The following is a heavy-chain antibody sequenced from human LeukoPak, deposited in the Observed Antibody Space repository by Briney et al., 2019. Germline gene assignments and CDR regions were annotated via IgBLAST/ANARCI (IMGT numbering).Heavy chain of an antibody. J-gene: IGHJ6*03. D-gene: IGHD3-10*01. CDR2: IYTSGST. Sequence: SETLSLTCTVSGGSISSYYWSWIRQPAGKGLEWIGRIYTSGSTNYNPSLKSRVTMSVDTSKNQFSLKLSSVTAADTAVYYCARAHYYGSGSYYNAGYYYYYMDVWGKGPRSPSP. V-gene: IGHV4-4*07. CDR3: ARAHYYGSGSYYNAGYYYYYMDV. CDR1: GGSISSYY.